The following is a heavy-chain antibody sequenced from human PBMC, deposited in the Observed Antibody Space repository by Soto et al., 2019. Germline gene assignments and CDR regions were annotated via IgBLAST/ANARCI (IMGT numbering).Heavy chain of an antibody. CDR3: ARDRGGGSSSWYSVIDY. CDR1: GGSISSGGYY. CDR2: IYYSGST. D-gene: IGHD6-13*01. J-gene: IGHJ4*02. Sequence: QVQLQESGPGLVKPSQTLSLTCTVSGGSISSGGYYWSWIRQHPGKGLEWIGYIYYSGSTYYNPSLKSRVTISVDTSNNQFSLKLSSVTAADTAVYYCARDRGGGSSSWYSVIDYWGQGTLVTVSS. V-gene: IGHV4-31*03.